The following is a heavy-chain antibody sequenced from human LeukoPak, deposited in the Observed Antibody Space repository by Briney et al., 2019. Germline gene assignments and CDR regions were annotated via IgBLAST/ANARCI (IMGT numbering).Heavy chain of an antibody. CDR2: FDPESGER. V-gene: IGHV1-24*01. CDR1: GFAFTEMS. CDR3: ADFGVVTHWFDP. D-gene: IGHD3-3*01. J-gene: IGHJ5*02. Sequence: GASVKVSCEVSGFAFTEMSIHWVRQTPRKGLEWMGGFDPESGERVYAQSFRGRVTLSEDTSTDTAYMELSSLTSEDTAVYYCADFGVVTHWFDPWGQGTLVTVSS.